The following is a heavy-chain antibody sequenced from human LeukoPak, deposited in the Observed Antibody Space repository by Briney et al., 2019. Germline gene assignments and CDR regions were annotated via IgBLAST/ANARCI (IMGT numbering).Heavy chain of an antibody. CDR2: IYTSGST. J-gene: IGHJ6*03. CDR3: ARGGYGDYGYYYYYYYMDV. D-gene: IGHD4-17*01. Sequence: PSQTLSLTCTVSGGSISSGSYYWSWIRQPAGKGLEWIGRIYTSGSTNYNPSLKSRVTISVDTSKNQFSLKLSSVTAADTAVYYCARGGYGDYGYYYYYYYMDVWGKGTTVTISS. V-gene: IGHV4-61*02. CDR1: GGSISSGSYY.